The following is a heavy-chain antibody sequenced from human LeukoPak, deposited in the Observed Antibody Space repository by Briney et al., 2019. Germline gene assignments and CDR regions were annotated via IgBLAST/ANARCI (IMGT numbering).Heavy chain of an antibody. V-gene: IGHV3-21*01. J-gene: IGHJ3*02. CDR3: ARDQYGSGWPPGAFDI. Sequence: GGSLRLSCAASGFTFSSYSMNWVRQAPGKGLEWVSSISSSSSYIYYADSVKGRFTISRDNAKNSLYLQMNSLRAEDTAVYYCARDQYGSGWPPGAFDIWGQGTMVTVSS. D-gene: IGHD6-19*01. CDR2: ISSSSSYI. CDR1: GFTFSSYS.